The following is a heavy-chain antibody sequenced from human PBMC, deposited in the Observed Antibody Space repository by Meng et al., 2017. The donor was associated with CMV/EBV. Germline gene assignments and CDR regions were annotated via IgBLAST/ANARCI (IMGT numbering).Heavy chain of an antibody. J-gene: IGHJ4*02. V-gene: IGHV3-30-3*01. Sequence: GESLKISCAASGFTFSSYAMHWVRQAPGKGLEWVAVISYDGSNKYYADSVKGRFTISRDNSKNTLYLQMNSLRAEDTAVYYCARYASKGLIAVAGRDYFDYWGQGTLVTVSS. CDR2: ISYDGSNK. CDR1: GFTFSSYA. CDR3: ARYASKGLIAVAGRDYFDY. D-gene: IGHD6-19*01.